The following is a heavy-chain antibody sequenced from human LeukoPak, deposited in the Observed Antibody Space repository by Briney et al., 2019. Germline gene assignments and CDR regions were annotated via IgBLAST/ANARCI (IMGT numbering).Heavy chain of an antibody. D-gene: IGHD3-22*01. CDR2: IYHTGST. Sequence: SETLSLTCSVSSYSINSNYYWGWIRQSPGKGLEWIGSIYHTGSTYYNPSLKSRVTISLDASNKQFSLRLSSVTAADTAVYYCARSFVYYYDSSGYAFDIWGQGTMVTVSS. V-gene: IGHV4-38-2*01. CDR3: ARSFVYYYDSSGYAFDI. CDR1: SYSINSNYY. J-gene: IGHJ3*02.